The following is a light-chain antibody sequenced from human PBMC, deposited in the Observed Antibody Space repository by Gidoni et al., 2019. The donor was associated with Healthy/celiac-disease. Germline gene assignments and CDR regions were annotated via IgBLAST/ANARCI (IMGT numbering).Light chain of an antibody. CDR2: GAS. CDR3: QQYGSSPPVT. V-gene: IGKV3-20*01. CDR1: PSVSSSY. Sequence: EIVLTHSPGTLSLSPGERATLTCRASPSVSSSYLAWYQQKPGQAPMLLIYGASSRATGIPDRFSGSGSGTDFTLTISRLEPEEFAVYYCQQYGSSPPVTFGQGTRLEIK. J-gene: IGKJ5*01.